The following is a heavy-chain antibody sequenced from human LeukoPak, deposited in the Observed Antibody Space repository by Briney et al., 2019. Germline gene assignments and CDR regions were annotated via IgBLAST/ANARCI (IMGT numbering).Heavy chain of an antibody. J-gene: IGHJ4*02. Sequence: SETLSLTCAVSGGSIRSSHWWSWVRQPPGKGLEWIGEVDHSGSCNYNPSLKSRVTISVDKSNNQFSLKLSSVTAADTAVYYCARETGDPPLFDYWGQGTLVTVSS. CDR1: GGSIRSSHW. D-gene: IGHD7-27*01. V-gene: IGHV4-4*02. CDR2: VDHSGSC. CDR3: ARETGDPPLFDY.